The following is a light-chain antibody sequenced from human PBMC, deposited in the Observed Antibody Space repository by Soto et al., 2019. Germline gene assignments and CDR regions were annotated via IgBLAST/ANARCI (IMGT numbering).Light chain of an antibody. J-gene: IGKJ4*01. CDR3: KQNGSSPIT. CDR1: QSVSSSY. Sequence: EIVLTQSPGTLSLSPGERASLSCRASQSVSSSYLAWYQQTPGQAPRLLIYGASTRATGIPDRFSGSGSGTDLNLTISRLEPEDFAVYYCKQNGSSPITFGGGNQVEIK. CDR2: GAS. V-gene: IGKV3-20*01.